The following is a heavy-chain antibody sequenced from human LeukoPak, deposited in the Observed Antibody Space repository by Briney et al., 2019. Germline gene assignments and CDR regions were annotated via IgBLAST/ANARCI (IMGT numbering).Heavy chain of an antibody. Sequence: GASVKVSCKASGYTFTGYYMHWVLQAPGQGLEWMGWINPNSGGTNYAQKFQGRVTMTRDTSISTAYMELSGLRSEDTAVYYCARDPYDSSGYNGYWGQGTLVTVSS. J-gene: IGHJ4*02. V-gene: IGHV1-2*02. CDR2: INPNSGGT. CDR1: GYTFTGYY. CDR3: ARDPYDSSGYNGY. D-gene: IGHD3-22*01.